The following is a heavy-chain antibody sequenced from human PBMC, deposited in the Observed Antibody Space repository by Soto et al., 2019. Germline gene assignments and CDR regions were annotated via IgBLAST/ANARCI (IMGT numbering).Heavy chain of an antibody. V-gene: IGHV3-64D*06. D-gene: IGHD3-9*01. Sequence: WGSLRLSCVASGFPFISDWMHWVRKAPGKGLEFVAAIRNNGSHTYYADSVKGRFTISRDNSRNTVYLQMHGLGPEDTAVYYCVKEMGPCCDWSYYFDKWGQGTPVTVSS. CDR3: VKEMGPCCDWSYYFDK. CDR1: GFPFISDW. CDR2: IRNNGSHT. J-gene: IGHJ4*02.